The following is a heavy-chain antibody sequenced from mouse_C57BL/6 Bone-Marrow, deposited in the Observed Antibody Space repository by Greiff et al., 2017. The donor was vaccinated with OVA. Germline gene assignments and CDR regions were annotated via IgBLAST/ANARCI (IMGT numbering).Heavy chain of an antibody. CDR3: VRDDDYDGGPWYFDV. CDR2: IRSKSSNYAT. V-gene: IGHV10-3*01. J-gene: IGHJ1*03. Sequence: EVQGVESGGGLVQPKGSLKLSCAASGFTFNTYAMHWVRQAPGKGLEWVARIRSKSSNYATYYADSVKDRFTISRDDSQSMLYLQMNNLKTEDTAMYYCVRDDDYDGGPWYFDVWGTGTTVTVSS. CDR1: GFTFNTYA. D-gene: IGHD2-4*01.